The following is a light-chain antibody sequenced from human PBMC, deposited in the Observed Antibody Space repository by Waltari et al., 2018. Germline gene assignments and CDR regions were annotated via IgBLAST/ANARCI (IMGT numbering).Light chain of an antibody. Sequence: QSVLTQPPSVSGAPGQRVTISCTGRSSNTGAGYAVHWYQQLPGTAPKLLIYGNNNRPSGVPDRFSGSKSGTSASLAITGLQAEDEADYYCQSYGSDWVFGGGTKLTVL. V-gene: IGLV1-40*01. J-gene: IGLJ3*02. CDR2: GNN. CDR1: SSNTGAGYA. CDR3: QSYGSDWV.